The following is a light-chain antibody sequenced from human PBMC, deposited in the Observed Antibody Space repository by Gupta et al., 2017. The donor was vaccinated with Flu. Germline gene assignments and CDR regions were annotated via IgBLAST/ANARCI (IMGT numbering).Light chain of an antibody. J-gene: IGKJ1*01. CDR3: QQYNTEGT. Sequence: SPSSLSASVGDRVNITCRASQTISRGLAWYQQKPGKAPNLLIYKASTLKTGVPSRFSGSGSGTEFTLTISSLQPDDFATYYCQQYNTEGTFGQGTKVEIK. CDR1: QTISRG. CDR2: KAS. V-gene: IGKV1-5*03.